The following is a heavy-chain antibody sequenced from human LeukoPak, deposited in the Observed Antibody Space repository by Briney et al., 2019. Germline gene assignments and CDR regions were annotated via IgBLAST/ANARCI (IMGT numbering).Heavy chain of an antibody. D-gene: IGHD2-15*01. Sequence: ASVKVSCKASGGTFSSYAISWVRQAPGQGLEWMGGIIPIFGTANYAQKFQGRVTMTRDTSTSTVYMELSSLRSEDTAVYYCARANLFSRAGSTVLLQNYYYYYMDVWGKGTTVTISS. CDR2: IIPIFGTA. CDR3: ARANLFSRAGSTVLLQNYYYYYMDV. J-gene: IGHJ6*03. V-gene: IGHV1-69*05. CDR1: GGTFSSYA.